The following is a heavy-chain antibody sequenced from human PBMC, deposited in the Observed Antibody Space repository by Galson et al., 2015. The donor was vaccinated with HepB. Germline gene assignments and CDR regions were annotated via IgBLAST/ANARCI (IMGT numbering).Heavy chain of an antibody. CDR2: ISAYNGNT. V-gene: IGHV1-18*04. Sequence: SVKVSCKASGYTFTSYGISWVRQAPGQGLEWMGWISAYNGNTNYAQKLQGRVTMTTDTSTSTAYMELRSLRSDDTAVYYCARDLSVVLRYFDWTNKYYFDYWGQGTLVTVSS. CDR1: GYTFTSYG. D-gene: IGHD3-9*01. J-gene: IGHJ4*02. CDR3: ARDLSVVLRYFDWTNKYYFDY.